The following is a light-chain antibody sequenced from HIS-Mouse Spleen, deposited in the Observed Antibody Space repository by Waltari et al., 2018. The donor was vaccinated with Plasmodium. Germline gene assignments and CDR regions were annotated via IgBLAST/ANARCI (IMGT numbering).Light chain of an antibody. J-gene: IGKJ4*01. CDR3: QQYYSYLLT. CDR1: QVISSY. CDR2: AAS. V-gene: IGKV1-8*01. Sequence: AIRMTQSPSSFPASTGDRVTHTCRASQVISSYLAWYQQKPGQAPKLLIYAASTFQSGVPSRFSGSGSGTDFTLTISCLQSEDFATYYCQQYYSYLLTFGGGTKVEIK.